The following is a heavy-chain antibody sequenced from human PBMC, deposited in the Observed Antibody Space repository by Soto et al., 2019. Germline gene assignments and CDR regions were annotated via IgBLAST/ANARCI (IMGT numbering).Heavy chain of an antibody. CDR2: IIPIFGTA. CDR1: GGTFSSYA. D-gene: IGHD3-22*01. J-gene: IGHJ3*02. V-gene: IGHV1-69*13. Sequence: GASVKVSCKASGGTFSSYAISWVRQAPGQGLEWMGGIIPIFGTANYAQKFQGRVTITADESTSTAYMELSSLRSEDTAVYYCARLITMIVVVIDRPPDAFDIWGQGTMVTVSS. CDR3: ARLITMIVVVIDRPPDAFDI.